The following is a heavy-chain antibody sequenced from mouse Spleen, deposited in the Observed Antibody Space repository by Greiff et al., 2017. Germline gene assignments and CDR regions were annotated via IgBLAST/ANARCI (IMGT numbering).Heavy chain of an antibody. CDR1: GFTFSSYG. CDR2: ISGGGSYT. J-gene: IGHJ3*01. Sequence: EVHLVESGGGLVKPGGSLKLSCAASGFTFSSYGMSWVRQTPEKRLEWVATISGGGSYTYYPDSVKGRFTISRDNAKNNLYLQMSSLRSEDTALYYCARYGNYTWFAYWGQGTLVTVSA. V-gene: IGHV5-9-2*01. CDR3: ARYGNYTWFAY. D-gene: IGHD2-1*01.